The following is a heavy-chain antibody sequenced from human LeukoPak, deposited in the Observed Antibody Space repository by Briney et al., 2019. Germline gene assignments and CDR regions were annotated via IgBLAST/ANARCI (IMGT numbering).Heavy chain of an antibody. J-gene: IGHJ3*02. CDR1: GGSISSYY. Sequence: KPSETLSLTCTVSGGSISSYYWSWIRQPPGKGLEWIGYIYYSGSTNYNPSLKSRVTISVDTSKNQFSLKLSSVTAADTAAYYCAREVGGNFLLDAFDIWGQGTMVTVSS. CDR3: AREVGGNFLLDAFDI. CDR2: IYYSGST. V-gene: IGHV4-59*01. D-gene: IGHD4-23*01.